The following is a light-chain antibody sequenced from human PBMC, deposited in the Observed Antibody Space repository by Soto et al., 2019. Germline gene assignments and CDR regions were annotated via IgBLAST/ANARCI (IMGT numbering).Light chain of an antibody. J-gene: IGKJ4*01. CDR2: AAS. CDR1: QGIGND. CDR3: LQAFHFPLS. Sequence: AIQMTQSPSSLSASVGDRVTITCRASQGIGNDLAWYQQKPGKAPKLLIYAASTLQSGVPSRFSGNGSGTDFTLTISSLQPGAVASYYCLQAFHFPLSFGGGTKVEIK. V-gene: IGKV1-6*02.